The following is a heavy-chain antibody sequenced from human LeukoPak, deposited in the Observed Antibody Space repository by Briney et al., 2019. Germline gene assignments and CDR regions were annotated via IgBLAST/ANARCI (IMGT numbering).Heavy chain of an antibody. J-gene: IGHJ3*02. CDR2: IYYSGST. CDR3: ARKSRGLVVAFDI. V-gene: IGHV4-39*07. D-gene: IGHD2-8*02. Sequence: WVRQAPGKGLEWIGSIYYSGSTYYNPSLKSRVTISVDTSKNQFSLKLSSVTAADTAVYYCARKSRGLVVAFDIWGQGTMVTVSS.